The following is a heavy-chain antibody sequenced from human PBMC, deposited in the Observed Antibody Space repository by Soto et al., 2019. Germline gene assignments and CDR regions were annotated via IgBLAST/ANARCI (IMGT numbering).Heavy chain of an antibody. CDR1: GDSVSSYSAA. CDR2: TYYRSRSFS. J-gene: IGHJ5*02. D-gene: IGHD3-10*01. V-gene: IGHV6-1*01. CDR3: VRDRYSSSGWFDP. Sequence: QTLSLTCAISGDSVSSYSAAWNWIRQSPSGGLEWLGRTYYRSRSFSDYAESVKSRIIINPDTSKNQFSLQLKSVTPEDTAVYYCVRDRYSSSGWFDPWGQGTPVTVSS.